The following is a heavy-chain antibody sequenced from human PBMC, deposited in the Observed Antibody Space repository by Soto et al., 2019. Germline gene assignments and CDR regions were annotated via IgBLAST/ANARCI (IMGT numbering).Heavy chain of an antibody. CDR1: GVIINSAG. J-gene: IGHJ6*02. CDR3: TTPLDWNDRNYGMDV. D-gene: IGHD1-1*01. CDR2: IKSKTDGGTT. V-gene: IGHV3-15*01. Sequence: TAAGVIINSAGMCRVRKNTGKGLEWVGRIKSKTDGGTTDYAAPVKGRFTISRDDSKNTLYLQMNSLKTEDTAVYYCTTPLDWNDRNYGMDVWGQGTTVTVSS.